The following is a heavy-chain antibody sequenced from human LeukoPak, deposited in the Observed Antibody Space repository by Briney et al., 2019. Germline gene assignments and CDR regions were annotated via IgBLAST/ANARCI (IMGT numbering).Heavy chain of an antibody. CDR2: IHYSGSA. Sequence: SETLSLTCTVSGGSISSHYWSWIRKPPGKGLEWIGYIHYSGSAKYNPSLKSRVTISVDTSKNQFSLSVTSVTAADTAVYYCGRHSGNYLIYFDYWGQGTLVTVSS. CDR1: GGSISSHY. D-gene: IGHD3-22*01. CDR3: GRHSGNYLIYFDY. J-gene: IGHJ4*02. V-gene: IGHV4-59*08.